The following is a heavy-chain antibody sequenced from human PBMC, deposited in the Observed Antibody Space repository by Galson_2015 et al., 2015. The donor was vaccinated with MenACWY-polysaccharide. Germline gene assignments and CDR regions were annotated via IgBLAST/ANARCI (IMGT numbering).Heavy chain of an antibody. D-gene: IGHD2-15*01. Sequence: LRLSCAASGFTFTTYAMNWVRQAPGKGLEWVSSIGGSGTTYYADSVKGRFTISRDNSKNMVYLQMNSLRAEDTAIYYCAKANSGGICTSGWACWFDPWGQGSLVIVSS. CDR1: GFTFTTYA. V-gene: IGHV3-23*01. CDR2: IGGSGTT. CDR3: AKANSGGICTSGWACWFDP. J-gene: IGHJ5*02.